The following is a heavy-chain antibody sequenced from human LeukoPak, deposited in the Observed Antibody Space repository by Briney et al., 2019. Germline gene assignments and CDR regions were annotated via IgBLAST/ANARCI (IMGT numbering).Heavy chain of an antibody. CDR2: IWYDGSNK. Sequence: GGSLRLSCAASGSTFSSYGMHWVRQAPGRGLEWVAVIWYDGSNKYYADSVKGRFTISRDNSKNTLYLQMNSLRAEDTAVYYCARYRSGQRAFDIWGQGTMVTVSS. V-gene: IGHV3-33*01. J-gene: IGHJ3*02. CDR3: ARYRSGQRAFDI. CDR1: GSTFSSYG. D-gene: IGHD6-25*01.